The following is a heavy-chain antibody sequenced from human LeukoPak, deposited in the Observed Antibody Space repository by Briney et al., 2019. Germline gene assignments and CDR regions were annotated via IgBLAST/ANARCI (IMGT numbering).Heavy chain of an antibody. CDR2: IYYSGST. V-gene: IGHV4-39*01. Sequence: SETLSLTCTVSGGSISSSSYYWGWIRQPPGKGLEWIGSIYYSGSTYYTPSLKSRVTISVDTSKNQFSLKLSSVTAADTAVYYCARLDDYVTYFDYWGQGTLVTVSS. D-gene: IGHD4-17*01. CDR3: ARLDDYVTYFDY. CDR1: GGSISSSSYY. J-gene: IGHJ4*02.